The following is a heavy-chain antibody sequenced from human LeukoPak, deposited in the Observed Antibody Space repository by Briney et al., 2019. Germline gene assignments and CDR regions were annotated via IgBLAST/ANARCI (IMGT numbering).Heavy chain of an antibody. CDR2: ISAYNGNT. Sequence: ASVKVSCKASGYTFTSYGISWVRQAPGQGLEWMGWISAYNGNTNYAQKLQGRVTTTTDTSTSTAYMELGSLRSEDTAVYYCARGELRLGELSSSFDYWGQGTLVTVSS. CDR1: GYTFTSYG. CDR3: ARGELRLGELSSSFDY. V-gene: IGHV1-18*01. J-gene: IGHJ4*02. D-gene: IGHD3-16*02.